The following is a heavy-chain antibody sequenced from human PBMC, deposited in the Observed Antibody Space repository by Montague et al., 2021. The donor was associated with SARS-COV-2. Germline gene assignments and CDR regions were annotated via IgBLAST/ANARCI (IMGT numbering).Heavy chain of an antibody. CDR3: ARGYDYVWGSYRYLHWFDP. V-gene: IGHV4-59*12. D-gene: IGHD3-16*02. CDR2: IYYSGST. Sequence: ETLSLTCTVSGGSISSYYWSWIRQPPGKGLEWIGYIYYSGSTNYNPSLKSRVTISVDTSKNQFSLKLSSVTAADTAVYYCARGYDYVWGSYRYLHWFDPWGQGTLVTVSS. J-gene: IGHJ5*02. CDR1: GGSISSYY.